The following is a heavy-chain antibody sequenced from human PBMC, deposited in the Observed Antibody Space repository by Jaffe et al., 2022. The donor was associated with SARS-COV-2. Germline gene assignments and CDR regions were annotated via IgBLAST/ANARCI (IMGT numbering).Heavy chain of an antibody. D-gene: IGHD3-3*02. CDR1: GYNFTDYW. J-gene: IGHJ4*02. Sequence: EVQLVQSGAEVTKPGESLKISCKASGYNFTDYWIGWVRQMPGEGLEWMGIIFCGDSDIRYSPSFEGQITISADRSISTAYLQWNSLKASDTAVYYCARSSLAGRWTQRSDYWGQGTLVTVSS. CDR3: ARSSLAGRWTQRSDY. CDR2: IFCGDSDI. V-gene: IGHV5-51*01.